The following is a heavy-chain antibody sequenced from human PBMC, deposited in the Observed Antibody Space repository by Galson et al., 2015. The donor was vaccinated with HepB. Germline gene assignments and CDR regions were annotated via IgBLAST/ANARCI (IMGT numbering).Heavy chain of an antibody. J-gene: IGHJ4*02. CDR2: ISGSGGST. CDR1: GFTFSSYA. D-gene: IGHD6-19*01. Sequence: SLRLSCAASGFTFSSYAMSWVRQAPGKGLEWVSAISGSGGSTYYADSVKGRFTISRDNSKNTLYLQMNSLRAEDTAVYYCAKDQDSSGWPWDPFDYWGQGTLVTVSS. V-gene: IGHV3-23*01. CDR3: AKDQDSSGWPWDPFDY.